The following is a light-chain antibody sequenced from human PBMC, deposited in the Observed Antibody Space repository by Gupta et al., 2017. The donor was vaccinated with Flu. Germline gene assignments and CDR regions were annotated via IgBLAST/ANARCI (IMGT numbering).Light chain of an antibody. V-gene: IGKV3-15*01. J-gene: IGKJ2*03. CDR2: GAS. CDR3: QQYNNWPPKNS. CDR1: QSINSN. Sequence: EVVMTQSPTNLSVSPGEGATLSCRASQSINSNLAWYQQKPGQAPRLLIYGASTRATGIPARFSGSGSGTDFTLTISSLQSEDSAVYYCQQYNNWPPKNSFGQGTKLGIK.